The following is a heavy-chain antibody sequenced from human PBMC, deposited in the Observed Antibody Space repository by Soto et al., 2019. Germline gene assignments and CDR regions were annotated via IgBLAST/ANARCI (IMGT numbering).Heavy chain of an antibody. CDR2: INSNGSST. V-gene: IGHV3-74*01. J-gene: IGHJ4*02. D-gene: IGHD3-16*02. CDR3: ARGMGLHLGELSFDY. CDR1: GFTFSSYW. Sequence: XGSLRLSCAASGFTFSSYWMHWVRQAPGKGLVWVSRINSNGSSTSYADSVKGRFTISRDNAKNSLYLQMNSLRAEDTAVYYCARGMGLHLGELSFDYWGQGTLVTVSS.